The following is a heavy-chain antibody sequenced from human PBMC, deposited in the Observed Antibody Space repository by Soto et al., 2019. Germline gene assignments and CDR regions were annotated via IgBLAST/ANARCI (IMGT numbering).Heavy chain of an antibody. Sequence: SVEVSCKASGDAFTNYIFDWVRQAPGQGLEWMGGIIPIFGTANYAQKFQGRVTITADESTSTAYMELSSLRSEDTAVYYCASPKFRAFDVWGQGTMVTVSS. J-gene: IGHJ3*01. CDR1: GDAFTNYI. CDR3: ASPKFRAFDV. V-gene: IGHV1-69*13. CDR2: IIPIFGTA.